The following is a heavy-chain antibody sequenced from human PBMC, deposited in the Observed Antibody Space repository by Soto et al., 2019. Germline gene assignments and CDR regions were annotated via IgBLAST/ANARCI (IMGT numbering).Heavy chain of an antibody. J-gene: IGHJ4*02. D-gene: IGHD3-3*01. Sequence: LRLSCAASGFTFSNAWMSWVLQAPGEGLDWVGRIKSKTDGGTTDYAAPVKGRFTISRDDSKNTLYLQMNSLKTEDTAVYYCTTDSIFGVVTYRSYFDYWGQGTLVTVSS. CDR2: IKSKTDGGTT. CDR3: TTDSIFGVVTYRSYFDY. CDR1: GFTFSNAW. V-gene: IGHV3-15*01.